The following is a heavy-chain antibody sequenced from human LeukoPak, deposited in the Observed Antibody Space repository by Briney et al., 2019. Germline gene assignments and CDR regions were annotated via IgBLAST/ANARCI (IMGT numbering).Heavy chain of an antibody. CDR2: INPSGGST. J-gene: IGHJ5*02. Sequence: GASVKVSCKASGYTFTSYYMHWVRQAPAQGLEWMGIINPSGGSTSYAQKFQGRVTMTRDTSTSTVYMELSSLRSEDTAVYYCARATIVVVPAARRGVGPWFDPWGQGTLVTVSS. D-gene: IGHD2-2*01. CDR1: GYTFTSYY. CDR3: ARATIVVVPAARRGVGPWFDP. V-gene: IGHV1-46*01.